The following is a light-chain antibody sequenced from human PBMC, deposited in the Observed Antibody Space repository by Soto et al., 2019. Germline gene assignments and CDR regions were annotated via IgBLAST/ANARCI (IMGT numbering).Light chain of an antibody. J-gene: IGKJ1*01. V-gene: IGKV3-15*01. Sequence: EIVMTQSPATLSVSPGERATLSCRAIQSVSSNVAWYQQKPGQAPRLLIYDASTRATGIPARFSGSGSGTEFTLTISSLQSEDFAVYYCQQYKKWPRTFGHGTKVDIK. CDR3: QQYKKWPRT. CDR2: DAS. CDR1: QSVSSN.